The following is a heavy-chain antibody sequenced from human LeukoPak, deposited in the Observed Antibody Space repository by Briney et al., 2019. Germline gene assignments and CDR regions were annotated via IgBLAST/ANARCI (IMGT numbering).Heavy chain of an antibody. Sequence: WASVKVSCKAAGYTFTSYGISWVRQAPGQGLEWMGWISAYNGNTNYAQKLQGRVTMTTDTSTSTVYMELRSLRSDDMAVYYCARGGLYCSSTSCYGIEYWGQGTLVTVSS. J-gene: IGHJ4*02. CDR3: ARGGLYCSSTSCYGIEY. CDR2: ISAYNGNT. CDR1: GYTFTSYG. V-gene: IGHV1-18*03. D-gene: IGHD2-2*01.